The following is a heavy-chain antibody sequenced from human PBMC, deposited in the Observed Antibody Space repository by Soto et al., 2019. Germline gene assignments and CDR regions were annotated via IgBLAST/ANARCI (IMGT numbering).Heavy chain of an antibody. CDR1: GFTFSSYA. CDR3: ARDYSWNYMSNGMDV. J-gene: IGHJ6*02. Sequence: GGSLRLSCAASGFTFSSYAMHWVRQAPGKGLEWVAVISYDGSNKYYADSVKGRFTISRDNSKNTLYLQVNSLRAEDTAVYYSARDYSWNYMSNGMDVWGQGTTVTVSS. CDR2: ISYDGSNK. D-gene: IGHD1-7*01. V-gene: IGHV3-30-3*01.